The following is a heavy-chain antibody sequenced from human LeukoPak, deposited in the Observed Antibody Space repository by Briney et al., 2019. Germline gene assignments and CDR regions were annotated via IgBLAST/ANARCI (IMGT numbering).Heavy chain of an antibody. CDR3: AREHHHGGLDY. CDR2: ISSSGSTI. J-gene: IGHJ4*02. Sequence: GGSLRLSCAASGFTFGSYEMNWVRQAPGKGLEWVSYISSSGSTIYYADSVKGRFTISRDNAKNSLYLQMNSLRAEDTAVYYCAREHHHGGLDYWGQGTLVTVSS. V-gene: IGHV3-48*03. CDR1: GFTFGSYE. D-gene: IGHD2-15*01.